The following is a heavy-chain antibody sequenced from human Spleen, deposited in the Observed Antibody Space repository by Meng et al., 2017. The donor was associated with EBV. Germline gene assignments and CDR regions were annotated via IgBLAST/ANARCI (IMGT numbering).Heavy chain of an antibody. CDR2: IYYSGST. J-gene: IGHJ4*02. CDR1: GGSISSGGYY. V-gene: IGHV4-30-4*01. CDR3: ARGGRGSPFDY. Sequence: QVQLQESGPGLVKPSQTLSLTCAVSGGSISSGGYYWSWIRQPPGKGLEWIGYIYYSGSTYYNQSLKSRVTISVDTSKNQFSLKLSSVTAADTAVYYCARGGRGSPFDYWGQGTLVTVSS. D-gene: IGHD2-15*01.